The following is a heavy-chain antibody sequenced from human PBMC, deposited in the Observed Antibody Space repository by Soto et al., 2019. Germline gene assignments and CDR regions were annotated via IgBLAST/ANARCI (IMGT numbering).Heavy chain of an antibody. V-gene: IGHV1-18*04. Sequence: XAGQESWRAAGYTFTSYGSSLVRQAPGQGLEWMGWISAYNGNTNYAQKLQGRVTMTTDTSTSTAYMELRSLRSDDTAVYYRARCHYYDSSAFVWGQGTLVTVSS. D-gene: IGHD3-22*01. CDR1: GYTFTSYG. J-gene: IGHJ1*01. CDR2: ISAYNGNT. CDR3: ARCHYYDSSAFV.